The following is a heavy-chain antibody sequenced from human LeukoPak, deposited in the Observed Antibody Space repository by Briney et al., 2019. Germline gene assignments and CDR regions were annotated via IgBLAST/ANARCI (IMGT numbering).Heavy chain of an antibody. D-gene: IGHD2/OR15-2a*01. J-gene: IGHJ4*02. CDR2: INSDGSWT. CDR1: GNYW. Sequence: GGSLRLSCAASGNYWMHWVRQAPGKGLVWVSHINSDGSWTSYADSVKGRFTISKDNAKNTVYLQMNNLRAEDTAVYYCVSFYETYWGRETLVTVS. CDR3: VSFYETY. V-gene: IGHV3-74*01.